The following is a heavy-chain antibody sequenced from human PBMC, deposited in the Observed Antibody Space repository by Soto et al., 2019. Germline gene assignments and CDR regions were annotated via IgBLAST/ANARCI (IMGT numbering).Heavy chain of an antibody. V-gene: IGHV1-69*01. CDR3: ARASSAVCVGGSCYRLDSSFDS. J-gene: IGHJ5*01. CDR2: IIPLFGTP. CDR1: GASFSTSG. D-gene: IGHD2-15*01. Sequence: QVQLVQSGAEVKKPGSSLKVSCKTSGASFSTSGISWVRQAPGQGLEWMGGIIPLFGTPKYARKFQGRVSITADESATTVYMELSSPSSDDTAVYYCARASSAVCVGGSCYRLDSSFDSWGQGSLVIVSS.